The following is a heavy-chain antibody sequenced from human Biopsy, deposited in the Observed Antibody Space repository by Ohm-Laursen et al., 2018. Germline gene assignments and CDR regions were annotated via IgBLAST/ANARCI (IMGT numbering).Heavy chain of an antibody. D-gene: IGHD2-15*01. CDR3: ARHRTHPPPGSMDV. V-gene: IGHV4-59*08. Sequence: GTLSLTCTVSGGSLSGYHWSWIRQAPGRGLEWIGLIYYRGETDYNPSLESRVTISVDGSKNQFSLNLTSITAADTAVYYCARHRTHPPPGSMDVWGHGTTVSVSS. CDR1: GGSLSGYH. CDR2: IYYRGET. J-gene: IGHJ6*02.